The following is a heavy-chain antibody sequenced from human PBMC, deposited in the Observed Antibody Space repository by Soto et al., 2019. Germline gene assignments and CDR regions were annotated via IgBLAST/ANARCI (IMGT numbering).Heavy chain of an antibody. CDR1: GGSISSGAYY. CDR2: VYYSGST. D-gene: IGHD3-9*01. J-gene: IGHJ4*02. Sequence: SETLSLTCTISGGSISSGAYYWSWTRQHPGTGLEWIGYVYYSGSTYYNPSLESRVTISVDKSKNQFSLKLMSVSAADTAVYYCGRLEGLATISYYFDYWGQGALVTVSS. CDR3: GRLEGLATISYYFDY. V-gene: IGHV4-39*01.